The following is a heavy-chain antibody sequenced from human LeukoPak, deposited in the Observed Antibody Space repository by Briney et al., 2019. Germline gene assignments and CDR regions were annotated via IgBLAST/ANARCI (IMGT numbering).Heavy chain of an antibody. CDR3: ARGGYCSGGSCYSDYYYGMDV. CDR1: GVSISSGGYS. J-gene: IGHJ6*04. Sequence: PSQTLCLTCAASGVSISSGGYSWSWLRQPPGQGLVWFVYIYHSGSTYYNPSLKSRVTISVDRSKNQFSLKLSSVTAADTAVYYCARGGYCSGGSCYSDYYYGMDVWGKGTTVTVSS. D-gene: IGHD2-15*01. V-gene: IGHV4-30-2*01. CDR2: IYHSGST.